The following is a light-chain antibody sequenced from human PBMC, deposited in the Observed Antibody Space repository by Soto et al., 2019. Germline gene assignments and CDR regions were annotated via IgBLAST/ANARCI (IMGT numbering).Light chain of an antibody. CDR1: SSDVGKYDY. V-gene: IGLV2-8*01. J-gene: IGLJ1*01. CDR3: NSYVAGSHV. Sequence: QSALTQPPSASGSPGHSVTISCTGTSSDVGKYDYVSWFQHHPGKAPKLIIYEVSKRPSGVPDRFSGSKSGSTASLTVSGLQTEDEADYYCNSYVAGSHVFGTGTQVTVL. CDR2: EVS.